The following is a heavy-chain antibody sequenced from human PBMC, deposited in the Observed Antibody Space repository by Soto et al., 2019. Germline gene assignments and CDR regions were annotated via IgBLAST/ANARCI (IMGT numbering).Heavy chain of an antibody. CDR2: INTLSGDT. J-gene: IGHJ4*02. CDR3: ARSLLNVILPLGY. V-gene: IGHV1-2*02. D-gene: IGHD3-3*02. Sequence: ASVKVSCKASGYTFSGYYMHWVRQAPGQGLEWMGWINTLSGDTSFPQKFQGRLAMTRDTSIDTVFMEVSRLTSDDTAIYYCARSLLNVILPLGYWGQGTLVTVSS. CDR1: GYTFSGYY.